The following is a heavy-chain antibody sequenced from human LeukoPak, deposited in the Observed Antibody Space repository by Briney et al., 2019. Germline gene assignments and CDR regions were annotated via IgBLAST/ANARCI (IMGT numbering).Heavy chain of an antibody. V-gene: IGHV4-34*01. CDR2: INRSGST. J-gene: IGHJ5*02. D-gene: IGHD3-3*01. CDR1: GGSFSGYY. CDR3: ARGRHSDFWSGYYTGNWFDP. Sequence: PSETLSLTCAVYGGSFSGYYWSWIRQPPGKGLEWIGEINRSGSTNYNPSLKSRVTISVDTSKNQFSLKLSSVTAADTAVYYCARGRHSDFWSGYYTGNWFDPWGQGTLVTVSS.